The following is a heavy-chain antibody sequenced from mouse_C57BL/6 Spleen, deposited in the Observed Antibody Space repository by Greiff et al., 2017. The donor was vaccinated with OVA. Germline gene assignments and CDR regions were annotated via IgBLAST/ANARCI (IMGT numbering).Heavy chain of an antibody. CDR2: IYPGSGST. CDR1: GYTFTSYW. CDR3: ARAYCGSDRFAY. D-gene: IGHD1-1*01. V-gene: IGHV1-55*01. J-gene: IGHJ3*01. Sequence: QVQLQQPGAELVKPGASVKMSCKASGYTFTSYWITWVKQRPGQGLEWIGDIYPGSGSTNYNEKFKSKATLTVDTSSSTAYMQLSSLTSEDSAVYNCARAYCGSDRFAYWGQGTLVTVSA.